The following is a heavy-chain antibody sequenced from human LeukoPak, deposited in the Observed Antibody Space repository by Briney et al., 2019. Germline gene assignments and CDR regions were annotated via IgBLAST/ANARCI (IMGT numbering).Heavy chain of an antibody. CDR2: ISYDGSNK. V-gene: IGHV3-30-3*01. J-gene: IGHJ4*02. D-gene: IGHD2-2*01. CDR3: ARDGLVVPAAMSFVDY. CDR1: GFTFSSYA. Sequence: AGGSLRLSCAASGFTFSSYAMHWVRQAPGKGLEWVAVISYDGSNKYYADSVKGRFTISRDNSKNTLYLQMNSLRAEDTAVYHCARDGLVVPAAMSFVDYWGQGTLVTVSS.